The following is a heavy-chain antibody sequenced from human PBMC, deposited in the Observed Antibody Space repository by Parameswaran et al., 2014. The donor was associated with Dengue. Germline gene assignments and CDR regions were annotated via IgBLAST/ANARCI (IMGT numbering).Heavy chain of an antibody. CDR2: IWYDGTNK. J-gene: IGHJ5*02. Sequence: WIRQPPGKGLEWVALIWYDGTNKYYADSVKGRFTISRDNSKNTLYLQMNSLRAEDTAVYYCARNIGRVGYALSWGQGTLVTVSS. CDR3: ARNIGRVGYALS. D-gene: IGHD5-18*01. V-gene: IGHV3-33*01.